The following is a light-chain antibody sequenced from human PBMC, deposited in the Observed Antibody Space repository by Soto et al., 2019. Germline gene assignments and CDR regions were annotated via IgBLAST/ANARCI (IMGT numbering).Light chain of an antibody. CDR1: SGYSTYI. CDR3: ETWDSNTFVV. CDR2: VERSGSY. J-gene: IGLJ2*01. V-gene: IGLV4-60*03. Sequence: QPVLTQSSSASASLGSSVKLTCTLSSGYSTYIIAWHQQQPGKAPRYLMKVERSGSYNKGSGVPDRFSGSSSGADRYLTLSNLQSEDEADYYCETWDSNTFVVFGGGTQLTVL.